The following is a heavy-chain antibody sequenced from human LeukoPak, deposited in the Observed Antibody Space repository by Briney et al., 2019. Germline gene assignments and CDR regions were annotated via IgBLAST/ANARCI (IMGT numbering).Heavy chain of an antibody. J-gene: IGHJ3*02. CDR1: GFNFTNYN. CDR2: IHSRSGFI. D-gene: IGHD3-16*01. CDR3: AREFPRRQGAAFDI. V-gene: IGHV3-21*01. Sequence: GGSLRLSCAAPGFNFTNYNMNWVRQAPGKGLEWVSSIHSRSGFIYYADSLKGRFTISRDNAKNSLYLQRNSLRAEDTAVYYCAREFPRRQGAAFDIWGEGTRVTGSS.